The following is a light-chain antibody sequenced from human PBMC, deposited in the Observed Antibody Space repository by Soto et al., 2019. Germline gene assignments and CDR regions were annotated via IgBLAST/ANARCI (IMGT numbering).Light chain of an antibody. CDR1: QSVSSY. Sequence: EIVLTQSPATLSLSPGERATLSCRASQSVSSYLAWYQQKPGQAPRLLIYDASTRATGIPARFSGSGSGTDFTLTITSLEPEDVGVYHCQQRSNWPSITFGQ. CDR3: QQRSNWPSIT. J-gene: IGKJ5*01. CDR2: DAS. V-gene: IGKV3-11*01.